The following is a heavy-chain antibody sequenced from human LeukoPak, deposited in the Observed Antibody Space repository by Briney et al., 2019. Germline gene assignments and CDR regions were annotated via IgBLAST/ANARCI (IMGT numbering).Heavy chain of an antibody. CDR1: GYTFTSYD. CDR3: ARGGHGFLEWRGYYYYYMNV. V-gene: IGHV1-8*01. D-gene: IGHD3-3*01. J-gene: IGHJ6*03. CDR2: MNPNSGNT. Sequence: HRASVKVSCKASGYTFTSYDINWVRQATGQGLEWMGWMNPNSGNTGYAQKFQGRVTMTRNTSISTAYMELSSLRSEDTAVYYCARGGHGFLEWRGYYYYYMNVWGKGTTVTVSS.